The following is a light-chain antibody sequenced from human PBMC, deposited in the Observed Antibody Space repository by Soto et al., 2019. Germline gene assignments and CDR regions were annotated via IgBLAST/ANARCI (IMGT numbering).Light chain of an antibody. Sequence: QSALTQPASVSGSPGQSITISCTGTSSDVGGYNYVSWYQQHPGKAPKLMIYEVSNRPSGVSNRFSGSKSGNTASLTISGLQAEDEADYYCSSYTSSSNRVFGGGITLTVL. V-gene: IGLV2-14*01. CDR3: SSYTSSSNRV. J-gene: IGLJ3*02. CDR2: EVS. CDR1: SSDVGGYNY.